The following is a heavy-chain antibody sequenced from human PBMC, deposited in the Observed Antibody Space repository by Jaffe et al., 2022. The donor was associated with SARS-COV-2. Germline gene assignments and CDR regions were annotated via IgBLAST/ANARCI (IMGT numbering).Heavy chain of an antibody. D-gene: IGHD2-2*01. V-gene: IGHV1-8*01. CDR2: MNPNSGNT. CDR3: ARARDIVVVPAAQLLYYYYYMDV. CDR1: GYTFTSYD. J-gene: IGHJ6*03. Sequence: QVQLVQSGAEVKKPGASVKVSCKASGYTFTSYDINWVRQATGQGLEWMGWMNPNSGNTGYAQKFQGRVTMTRNTSISTAYMELSSLRSEDTAVYYCARARDIVVVPAAQLLYYYYYMDVWGKGTTVTVSS.